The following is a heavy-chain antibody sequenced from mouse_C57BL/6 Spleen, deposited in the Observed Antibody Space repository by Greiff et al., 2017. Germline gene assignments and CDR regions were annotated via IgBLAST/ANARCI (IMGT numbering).Heavy chain of an antibody. D-gene: IGHD2-3*01. CDR2: IHPNSGST. CDR3: ARSADGYYSFDY. V-gene: IGHV1-64*01. CDR1: GYTFTSYW. Sequence: VQLQQPGAELVKPGASVKLSCKASGYTFTSYWMHWVKQRPGQGLEWIGMIHPNSGSTNYNEKFKSKATLTVDKSSSTAYMQLSSLTSEDSAVYYCARSADGYYSFDYWGQGTTLTVSS. J-gene: IGHJ2*01.